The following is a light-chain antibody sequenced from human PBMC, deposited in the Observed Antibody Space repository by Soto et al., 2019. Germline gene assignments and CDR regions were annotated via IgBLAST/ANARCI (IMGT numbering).Light chain of an antibody. V-gene: IGLV1-40*01. CDR1: SSNIGAGYD. J-gene: IGLJ2*01. CDR2: GNN. Sequence: QSVLTQPPSVSGAPGQRVTIPCTGSSSNIGAGYDVHWHQHLPGIAPKLLIYGNNNRPSGVPDRFAGSKSGTSASLAITGLQADDEAHYHCQSYDSSVSGVVFGGGTKVTVL. CDR3: QSYDSSVSGVV.